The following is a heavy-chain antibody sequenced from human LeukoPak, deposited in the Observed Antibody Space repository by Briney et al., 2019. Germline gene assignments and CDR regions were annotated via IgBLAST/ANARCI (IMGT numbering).Heavy chain of an antibody. V-gene: IGHV1-8*01. D-gene: IGHD2-2*01. CDR1: GYTFISYD. J-gene: IGHJ5*02. CDR2: MNSNSGNT. Sequence: SVKDSCQASGYTFISYDINWVGQATGQGLEWMGWMNSNSGNTGYAQKFQGRVTMTRNTSISTAYMELSSLRSEDTAVYYCARDIVVVPAEGGWFDPWGQGTLVTVSS. CDR3: ARDIVVVPAEGGWFDP.